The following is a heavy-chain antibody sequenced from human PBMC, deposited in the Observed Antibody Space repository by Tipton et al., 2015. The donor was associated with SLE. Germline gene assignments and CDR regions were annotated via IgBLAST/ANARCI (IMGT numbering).Heavy chain of an antibody. D-gene: IGHD3-22*01. Sequence: TLSLTCTVSGGSINSIGHYWGWVRPPPGKGLEWLGGIFYRGSAYYNRSLQSRVSISVDTSTNQFSLSLSSVTAADTAVYYCARLSTDYADRSGYGYFDHWGQGTLVTVSS. V-gene: IGHV4-39*01. CDR1: GGSINSIGHY. CDR3: ARLSTDYADRSGYGYFDH. J-gene: IGHJ4*02. CDR2: IFYRGSA.